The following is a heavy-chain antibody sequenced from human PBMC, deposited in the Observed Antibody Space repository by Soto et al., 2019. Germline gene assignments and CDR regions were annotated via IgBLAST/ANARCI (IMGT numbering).Heavy chain of an antibody. Sequence: QVQLQQWGAGLLKPSETLSLTCAVYGGSFSGYYWSWIRQPPGKGLEWLGEINHSGSTNYNPSLKSRVTISVDTSKNQFSLKLSSVTAADTAVYYCARGLTYYDFWSGSDRNWFDPWGQGTLVTVSS. V-gene: IGHV4-34*01. D-gene: IGHD3-3*01. CDR2: INHSGST. CDR1: GGSFSGYY. CDR3: ARGLTYYDFWSGSDRNWFDP. J-gene: IGHJ5*02.